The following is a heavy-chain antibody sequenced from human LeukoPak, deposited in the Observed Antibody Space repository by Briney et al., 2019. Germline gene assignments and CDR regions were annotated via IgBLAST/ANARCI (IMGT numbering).Heavy chain of an antibody. D-gene: IGHD2-2*01. J-gene: IGHJ4*02. Sequence: SETLSLTCAVYGGSFSGYYWGWIRQPPGKGLEWIGSIYHSGSTYYNPSLKSRVTISVDTSKNQFSLKLSSVTAADTAVYYCAALSPGSTSSDYWGQGTLVTVSS. CDR2: IYHSGST. CDR1: GGSFSGYY. CDR3: AALSPGSTSSDY. V-gene: IGHV4-38-2*01.